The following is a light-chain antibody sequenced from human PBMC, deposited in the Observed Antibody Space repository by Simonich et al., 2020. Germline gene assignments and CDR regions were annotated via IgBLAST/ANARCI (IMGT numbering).Light chain of an antibody. CDR1: VLAKKY. J-gene: IGLJ3*02. CDR3: YSAADNNLV. Sequence: SYALTQPSSVSVSPGQTARITCSGDVLAKKYARWFQQKPGQAPVLVIYKDSELPSWFPGRFSGSSSGTTVTLTISGAQVEDEADYYCYSAADNNLVFGGGTKLTVL. V-gene: IGLV3-27*01. CDR2: KDS.